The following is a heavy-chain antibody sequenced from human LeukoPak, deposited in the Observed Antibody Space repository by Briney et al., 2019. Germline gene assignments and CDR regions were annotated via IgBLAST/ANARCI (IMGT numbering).Heavy chain of an antibody. CDR1: GYTFTTYD. J-gene: IGHJ5*02. D-gene: IGHD2-8*02. Sequence: ASVKVSCKASGYTFTTYDINWVRLATGQGLEWMGWMNPNSGNTGYAQKFQGRVTMTRNTSISTAYMELSSLRSEDTAVYYCARNGLIAALVLGRKNWFDPWGQGTPVTVSS. CDR3: ARNGLIAALVLGRKNWFDP. V-gene: IGHV1-8*01. CDR2: MNPNSGNT.